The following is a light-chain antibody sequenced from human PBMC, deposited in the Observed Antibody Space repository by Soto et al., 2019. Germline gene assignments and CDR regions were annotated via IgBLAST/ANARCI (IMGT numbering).Light chain of an antibody. Sequence: EIVLTQSPATLSLSPGERATLSCRASQSVSSYLAWYQQKPGQAPRLLIYDASNRAAGIPARFSGSGSGTAFTLTISSLEPEDFAVYYWQQRQGFGGGTKVEIK. V-gene: IGKV3-11*01. J-gene: IGKJ4*01. CDR3: QQRQG. CDR1: QSVSSY. CDR2: DAS.